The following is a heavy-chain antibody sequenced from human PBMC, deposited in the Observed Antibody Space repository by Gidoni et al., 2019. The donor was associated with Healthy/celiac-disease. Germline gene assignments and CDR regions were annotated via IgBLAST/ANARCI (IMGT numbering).Heavy chain of an antibody. Sequence: QEQLQQWGAGLLKPSETVSLTGAVYGGSFSGYYWSWIRQPPGKGLEWSGESNHSGSTNYNPSLKSRVTISVDTSKNQFSLKLSSVTAADTAVYYCARGSGWYEAIDYWGQGTLVTVSS. D-gene: IGHD6-19*01. CDR3: ARGSGWYEAIDY. V-gene: IGHV4-34*01. J-gene: IGHJ4*02. CDR1: GGSFSGYY. CDR2: SNHSGST.